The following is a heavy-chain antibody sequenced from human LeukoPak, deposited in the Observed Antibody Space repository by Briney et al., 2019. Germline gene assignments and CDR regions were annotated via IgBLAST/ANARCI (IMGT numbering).Heavy chain of an antibody. D-gene: IGHD5-24*01. CDR2: IGGST. V-gene: IGHV1-46*01. CDR3: ARVRDGYNDAYDI. CDR1: GYTFSNYY. Sequence: VASVKVSCKASGYTFSNYYIHWVRQAPGQGLEWMGIIGGSTNYAQKFQGRVTMTRDTSTSTVYMELSSLRSEDTAVYYCARVRDGYNDAYDIWGQGTMVTVHS. J-gene: IGHJ3*02.